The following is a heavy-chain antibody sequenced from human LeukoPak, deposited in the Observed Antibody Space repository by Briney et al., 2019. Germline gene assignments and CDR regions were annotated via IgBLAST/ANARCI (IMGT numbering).Heavy chain of an antibody. Sequence: SVKVSCKASGGTFSSYAISWVRQAPGQGLEWMGGIIPIFGTANYAQKFQGRVTITADESTSTAYMELRSLRSDDTAVYYCARDLPSITMIVVPNDAFDIWGQGTMVTVSS. CDR2: IIPIFGTA. D-gene: IGHD3-22*01. V-gene: IGHV1-69*13. CDR3: ARDLPSITMIVVPNDAFDI. J-gene: IGHJ3*02. CDR1: GGTFSSYA.